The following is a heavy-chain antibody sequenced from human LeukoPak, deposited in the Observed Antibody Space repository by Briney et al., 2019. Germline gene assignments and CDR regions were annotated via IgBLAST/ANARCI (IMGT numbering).Heavy chain of an antibody. J-gene: IGHJ4*02. Sequence: SETLSLTCTVSGGSISSYYWSWIRQPPGKGLEWIGYIYYSGSTNYNPSLKSRVTISVDTSKNQFSLKLSSVTAADTAVYYCARGRLRYYFDYWGQGTLVTVSS. V-gene: IGHV4-59*01. CDR2: IYYSGST. D-gene: IGHD4-17*01. CDR1: GGSISSYY. CDR3: ARGRLRYYFDY.